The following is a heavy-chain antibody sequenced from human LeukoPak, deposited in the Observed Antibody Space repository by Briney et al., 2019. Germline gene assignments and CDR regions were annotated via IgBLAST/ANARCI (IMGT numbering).Heavy chain of an antibody. D-gene: IGHD3-16*02. CDR2: INSDGSST. V-gene: IGHV3-74*01. CDR1: GFTFSTYW. CDR3: ARWGVWGSYRPVDY. J-gene: IGHJ4*02. Sequence: GGSLRLSCAASGFTFSTYWMHWVRQAPGKGLVWVSRINSDGSSTSYAGSVKGRFTISRDNAKNTLYLQMNSLRAEDTAVYYCARWGVWGSYRPVDYWGQGTLVAVSS.